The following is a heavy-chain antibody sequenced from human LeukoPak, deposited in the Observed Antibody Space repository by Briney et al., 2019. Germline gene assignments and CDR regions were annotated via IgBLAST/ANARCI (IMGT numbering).Heavy chain of an antibody. CDR1: GFTFSSYG. Sequence: GGSLRLSCAASGFTFSSYGMHWVRQAPGKGLEWVAVIWYDGSNKYYADSVKGRFTISRDNSKNTLYLQMNSLRAEDTAVYYCAKSGAFWSGPNWFDPWGQGTLVTVSS. CDR2: IWYDGSNK. J-gene: IGHJ5*02. V-gene: IGHV3-33*06. CDR3: AKSGAFWSGPNWFDP. D-gene: IGHD3-3*01.